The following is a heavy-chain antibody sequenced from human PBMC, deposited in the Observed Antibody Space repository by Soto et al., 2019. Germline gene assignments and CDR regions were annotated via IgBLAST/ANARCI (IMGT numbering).Heavy chain of an antibody. CDR2: IHGGGNSA. J-gene: IGHJ4*02. Sequence: EVQLLESGGDLVQPGRSLRLSCAASGFTFSGYAMSWVRQAPGKGLEWVSVIHGGGNSAYYADSVKGRFTISRDNSKHTLYLQMSSLRGEDTAVYYCAKNRGRVTTSGHFDYWGQGTLVTVSS. V-gene: IGHV3-23*01. CDR1: GFTFSGYA. D-gene: IGHD4-17*01. CDR3: AKNRGRVTTSGHFDY.